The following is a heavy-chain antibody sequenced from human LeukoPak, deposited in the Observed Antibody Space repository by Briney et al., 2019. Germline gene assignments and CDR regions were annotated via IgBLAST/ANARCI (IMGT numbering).Heavy chain of an antibody. V-gene: IGHV1-69*05. Sequence: SVKVSCKASGGTFSSYAISWVRQAPGQGLEWMGGITPIFGTAKYAQKVQGRVTMSTDESTSTAYMELSSLRSEDTAVYYCAAGTDGTAGWWGQGTMVTVSS. J-gene: IGHJ3*01. CDR1: GGTFSSYA. CDR3: AAGTDGTAGW. CDR2: ITPIFGTA. D-gene: IGHD1-1*01.